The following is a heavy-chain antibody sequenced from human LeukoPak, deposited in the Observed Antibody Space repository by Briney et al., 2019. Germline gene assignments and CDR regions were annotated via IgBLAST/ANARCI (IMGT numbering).Heavy chain of an antibody. J-gene: IGHJ1*01. CDR3: TKDNQRGEFQH. Sequence: QPGGSLRLSCAASGFSFDDNAMYWVRQTPGKGLEWVSLISGDGATTYYADSVKGRFNISRDNSKRSLYLQMNSLRSEDSALYYCTKDNQRGEFQHWGQGTLVIVSS. V-gene: IGHV3-43*02. CDR2: ISGDGATT. CDR1: GFSFDDNA. D-gene: IGHD3-16*01.